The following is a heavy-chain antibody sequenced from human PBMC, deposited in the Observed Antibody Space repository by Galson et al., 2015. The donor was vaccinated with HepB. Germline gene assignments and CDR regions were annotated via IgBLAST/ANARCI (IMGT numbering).Heavy chain of an antibody. CDR3: ARAPRRYFHDSSGPSASSYFDN. CDR1: GGTFNSYT. J-gene: IGHJ4*02. D-gene: IGHD3-22*01. CDR2: IVPIVGTA. V-gene: IGHV1-69*08. Sequence: SVKVSCKGYGGTFNSYTVNWVRQAPGQGLEWLGSIVPIVGTAQYEQRFQVQGTISADTATSTAYMELSSLRSEDTAVYYCARAPRRYFHDSSGPSASSYFDNWGQGTLVTVSS.